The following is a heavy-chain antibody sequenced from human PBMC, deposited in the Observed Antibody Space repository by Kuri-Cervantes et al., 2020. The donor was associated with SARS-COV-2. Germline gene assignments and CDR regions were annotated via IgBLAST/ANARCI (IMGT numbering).Heavy chain of an antibody. CDR1: GGSISSYY. J-gene: IGHJ4*02. Sequence: SETLSLTCTVSGGSISSYYWSWIRQPPGKGLEWIGYIYYSGSTNYNPSHKSRVTISVDTSKNQFSLKLSSVTAADTAVYYCARVGLGYCSSTSCPKFDYWGQGTLVTVSS. CDR3: ARVGLGYCSSTSCPKFDY. V-gene: IGHV4-59*12. CDR2: IYYSGST. D-gene: IGHD2-2*01.